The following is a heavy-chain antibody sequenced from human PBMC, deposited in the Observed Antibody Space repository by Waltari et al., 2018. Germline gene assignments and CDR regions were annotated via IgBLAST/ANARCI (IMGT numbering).Heavy chain of an antibody. D-gene: IGHD5-12*01. CDR3: ASPVEMATISAFDI. CDR2: INPNSGGT. J-gene: IGHJ3*02. CDR1: GYTFTGSY. Sequence: QVQPVQSGAEVTKPGASVKVSCKASGYTFTGSYMPWVRQPPGQGLEWMGRINPNSGGTNYAQKFQGRVTMTRDTSISTAYMELSRLRSDDTAVYYCASPVEMATISAFDIWGQGTMVTVSS. V-gene: IGHV1-2*06.